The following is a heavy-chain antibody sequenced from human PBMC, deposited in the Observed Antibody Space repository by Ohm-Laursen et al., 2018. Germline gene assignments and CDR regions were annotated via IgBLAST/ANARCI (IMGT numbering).Heavy chain of an antibody. V-gene: IGHV3-9*01. Sequence: SLRLSCAASGFTFDDYAMQWVRQAPGKGLEWVSGISWNSGSIDYADSVKGRFTISRDNAKNSLYLQMNSLRTEDTALYYCARAPSGSYYNVIDYWGQGTLVTVSS. CDR1: GFTFDDYA. D-gene: IGHD3-10*01. J-gene: IGHJ4*02. CDR2: ISWNSGSI. CDR3: ARAPSGSYYNVIDY.